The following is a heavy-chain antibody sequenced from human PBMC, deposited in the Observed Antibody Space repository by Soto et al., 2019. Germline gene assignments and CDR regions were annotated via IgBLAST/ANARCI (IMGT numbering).Heavy chain of an antibody. J-gene: IGHJ4*02. CDR3: ARHGYSYGGGYFDY. CDR1: GFTVSSNY. Sequence: EVQLVESGGGLVQPGGSLRLSCAASGFTVSSNYMSWVRQAPGKGLELVSIIYSGGSADYPDSVKGRFTISRDNSKNTMYLEMNSLRAEDTAVYYGARHGYSYGGGYFDYWGQGTQVTVSS. CDR2: IYSGGSA. D-gene: IGHD5-18*01. V-gene: IGHV3-66*04.